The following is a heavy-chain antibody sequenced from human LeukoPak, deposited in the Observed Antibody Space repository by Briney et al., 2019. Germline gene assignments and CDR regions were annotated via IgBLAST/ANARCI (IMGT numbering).Heavy chain of an antibody. V-gene: IGHV4-4*09. CDR3: AGLCDGSTSCYRDYYYYMDV. CDR2: IYTSGST. Sequence: SETLSLTCTVSGGSISSYYWSWIRQPPGKGLEWIGYIYTSGSTNYNPSLKGRVTISVDTSKNQFSLKLSSVTAADTAVYYCAGLCDGSTSCYRDYYYYMDVWGKGTTVTVSS. D-gene: IGHD2-2*01. J-gene: IGHJ6*03. CDR1: GGSISSYY.